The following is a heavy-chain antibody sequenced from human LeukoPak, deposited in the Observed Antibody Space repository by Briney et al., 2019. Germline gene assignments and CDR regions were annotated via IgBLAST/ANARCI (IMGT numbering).Heavy chain of an antibody. Sequence: GASVKVSCKASGYTLTSYYMHWVRQAPGQGLEWMGIINPSGGNSNYAQKFEGRIAVTSDTSTSTVYMELSSLRSEDTAVYYCAREVNGYSNIDYWGQGTLVTVSS. CDR3: AREVNGYSNIDY. CDR2: INPSGGNS. D-gene: IGHD6-13*01. V-gene: IGHV1-46*01. CDR1: GYTLTSYY. J-gene: IGHJ4*02.